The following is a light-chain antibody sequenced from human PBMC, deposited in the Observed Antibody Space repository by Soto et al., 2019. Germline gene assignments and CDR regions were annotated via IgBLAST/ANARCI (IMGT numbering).Light chain of an antibody. J-gene: IGKJ1*01. CDR1: QSISSW. CDR2: KAS. V-gene: IGKV1-5*03. Sequence: DIQMTQSPSTLSASVGDRVTITYRASQSISSWLAWYQQKPGKAPKLLIYKASSLESGVPSRFSGSGSGIEFTLTISSLQPDDFATYYCQQYNSYSPPWTFGQGTKAEIK. CDR3: QQYNSYSPPWT.